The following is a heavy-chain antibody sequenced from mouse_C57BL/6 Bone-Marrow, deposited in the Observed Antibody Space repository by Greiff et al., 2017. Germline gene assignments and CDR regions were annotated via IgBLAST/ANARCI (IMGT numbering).Heavy chain of an antibody. V-gene: IGHV5-9-1*02. D-gene: IGHD1-1*01. Sequence: EVMLVESGEGLVKPGGSLKLSCAASGFTFSSYAMSWVRQTPEKRLEWVAYISSGGDYIYYADTVKGRFTISRDNARNTLYLQMSSLKSEDTAMYYCTRGPFITTVEGFAYWGQGTLVTVSA. CDR3: TRGPFITTVEGFAY. CDR2: ISSGGDYI. J-gene: IGHJ3*01. CDR1: GFTFSSYA.